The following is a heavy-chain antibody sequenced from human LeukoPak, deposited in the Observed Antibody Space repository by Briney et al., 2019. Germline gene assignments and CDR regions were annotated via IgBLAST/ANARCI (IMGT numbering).Heavy chain of an antibody. CDR2: IHSSSGSI. J-gene: IGHJ4*02. CDR3: ARDRCSSTSCYVFN. CDR1: GFTFSSYW. Sequence: GGSLRLSCGASGFTFSSYWMNWVRQAPGKGLEWVSSIHSSSGSIYYADSLKGRFTISRDNAKNSLYLQMNSLRAEDTAVYYCARDRCSSTSCYVFNWGQGTLVTVSS. V-gene: IGHV3-21*01. D-gene: IGHD2-2*01.